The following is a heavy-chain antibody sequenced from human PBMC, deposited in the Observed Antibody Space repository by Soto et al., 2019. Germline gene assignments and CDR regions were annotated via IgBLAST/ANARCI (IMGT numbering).Heavy chain of an antibody. D-gene: IGHD1-26*01. Sequence: EVQLVESGGGLVQPGVSLRLSCAASGFTFSDHYMEWVRQAPGKGLEWVGRIRNNANSYNTEYAASEQGISAISRDDSLTSLYLPRISLKTEDTAVFYCARYSVSYTRGLDYWGQGTPVIVSS. CDR3: ARYSVSYTRGLDY. J-gene: IGHJ4*02. V-gene: IGHV3-72*01. CDR1: GFTFSDHY. CDR2: IRNNANSYNT.